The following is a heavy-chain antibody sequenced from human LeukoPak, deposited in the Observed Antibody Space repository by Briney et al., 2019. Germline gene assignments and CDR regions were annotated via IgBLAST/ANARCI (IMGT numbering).Heavy chain of an antibody. V-gene: IGHV4-59*08. J-gene: IGHJ4*02. CDR3: ARGWGTVTSFEY. Sequence: PSETLSLTCTVSGGSISSYYWSWIRQPPGKGLEWIGYIYYSGSTNYNPSLKSRVTISVDTSKNQFSLKLSSVTAADTAVYYCARGWGTVTSFEYWGQGTLVTVSS. D-gene: IGHD4-4*01. CDR2: IYYSGST. CDR1: GGSISSYY.